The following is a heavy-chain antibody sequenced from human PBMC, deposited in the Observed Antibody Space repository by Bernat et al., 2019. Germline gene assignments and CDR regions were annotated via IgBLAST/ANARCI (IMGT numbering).Heavy chain of an antibody. CDR3: ARHPITMVRGVLLPYGMDV. J-gene: IGHJ6*02. D-gene: IGHD3-10*01. CDR2: IYYSGST. Sequence: QLQLQESGSGLVKPSQTLSLTCAVSGGSISSGGYSWSWIRQPPGKGLDWIGTIYYSGSTYYNPSLKSRVTISVDTSKNQFSLKLRSVTAADTAVYYCARHPITMVRGVLLPYGMDVWGQGTTVTVSS. CDR1: GGSISSGGYS. V-gene: IGHV4-30-2*03.